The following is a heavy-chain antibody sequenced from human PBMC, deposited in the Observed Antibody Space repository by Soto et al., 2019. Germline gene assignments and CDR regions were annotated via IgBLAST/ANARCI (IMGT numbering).Heavy chain of an antibody. CDR2: ISSSSSTI. J-gene: IGHJ6*03. CDR1: GFTFSSYS. Sequence: GGSLRLSCAASGFTFSSYSMNWVRQAPGKGLEWVSYISSSSSTIYYADSVKGRFTISRDNAKNSLYLQMNSLRAEDTAVYYWARASSGWYYRHYYYYMDVWGKRTTVTVSS. V-gene: IGHV3-48*01. CDR3: ARASSGWYYRHYYYYMDV. D-gene: IGHD6-19*01.